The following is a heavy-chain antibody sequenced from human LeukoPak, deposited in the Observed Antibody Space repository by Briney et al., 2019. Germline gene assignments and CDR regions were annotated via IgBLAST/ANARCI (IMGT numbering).Heavy chain of an antibody. Sequence: GGSLRLSCVVSGFTFRNFWMSWVRQAPGKGLEWVANIKQDGSEKYYVDSVKGRFTISRDNAKNSLYLQMNSLRAGDTAVYYCARGRTSSGWYAGVHYWGQGTLATVSS. CDR2: IKQDGSEK. D-gene: IGHD6-19*01. J-gene: IGHJ4*02. CDR1: GFTFRNFW. CDR3: ARGRTSSGWYAGVHY. V-gene: IGHV3-7*01.